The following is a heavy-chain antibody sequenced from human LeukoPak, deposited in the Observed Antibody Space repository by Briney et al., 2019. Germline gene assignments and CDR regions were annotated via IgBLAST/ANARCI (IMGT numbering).Heavy chain of an antibody. J-gene: IGHJ6*02. CDR1: GFTFSNFG. Sequence: TGGSLRLSCAASGFTFSNFGVHWVRQAPGKGLEWVAVISYDGSNKYYADSVKGRFTISRDNSKNTLYLQMNSLRAEDTAVYYCTKDSSSGSSYYFHGMDVWGQGTTVTVS. D-gene: IGHD3-10*01. CDR3: TKDSSSGSSYYFHGMDV. CDR2: ISYDGSNK. V-gene: IGHV3-30-3*02.